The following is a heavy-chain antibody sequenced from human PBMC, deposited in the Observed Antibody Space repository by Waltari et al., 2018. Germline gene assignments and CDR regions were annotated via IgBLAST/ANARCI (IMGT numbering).Heavy chain of an antibody. CDR3: ARTFSRGYSGYDRSGHAFDI. CDR2: LYYSGST. CDR1: GGSSNNSNFY. Sequence: QLQLQESGPGLVKPSETLSLTCIVSGGSSNNSNFYWSWIRQPPGKGLEWIGRLYYSGSTYVGPSLQSRGTRSVDTSKNQFSLKLISVPAADTAVYYCARTFSRGYSGYDRSGHAFDIWGQGTMVTVSS. V-gene: IGHV4-39*07. D-gene: IGHD5-12*01. J-gene: IGHJ3*02.